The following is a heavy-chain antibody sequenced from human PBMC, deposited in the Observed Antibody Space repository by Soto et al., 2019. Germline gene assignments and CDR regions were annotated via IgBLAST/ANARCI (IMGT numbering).Heavy chain of an antibody. CDR2: ISTYNGNT. Sequence: ASVKVSCKASGYTFTTYGISWVRQAPGQGLEWMGRISTYNGNTNYPQSLQGRLTMTTDTSATTVFMELRSLRYDDTAEYYCARGEDRVSGYDLDNFWGQGTLVTVSS. J-gene: IGHJ4*02. CDR3: ARGEDRVSGYDLDNF. D-gene: IGHD5-12*01. CDR1: GYTFTTYG. V-gene: IGHV1-18*01.